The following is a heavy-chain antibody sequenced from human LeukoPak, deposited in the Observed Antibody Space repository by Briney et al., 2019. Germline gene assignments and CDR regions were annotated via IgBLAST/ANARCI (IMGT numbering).Heavy chain of an antibody. CDR3: ARENDFWCATDY. V-gene: IGHV3-30*01. CDR2: ISYDGSNK. Sequence: PGRSLRLSCAASGFTFSSYAMHWVRQAPGKGLEWVAVISYDGSNKYYADSVKGRFTISRDNSKNTLYLQMNSLRAEDTAVYYCARENDFWCATDYWGQGTLVTVSS. CDR1: GFTFSSYA. J-gene: IGHJ4*02. D-gene: IGHD3-3*01.